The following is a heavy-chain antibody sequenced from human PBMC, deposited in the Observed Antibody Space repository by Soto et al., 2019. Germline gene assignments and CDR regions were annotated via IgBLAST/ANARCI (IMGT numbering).Heavy chain of an antibody. J-gene: IGHJ6*02. CDR2: ISGSGGST. CDR1: GFTFSSYA. Sequence: PGGSLRLSCAASGFTFSSYAMSWVRQAPGKGLEWVSAISGSGGSTYYADSVKGRFTISRDNSKNTLYLQMSSLRAEDTAVYYCAKDALGYCSGGSCRGMDVWGQGTTVTVSS. CDR3: AKDALGYCSGGSCRGMDV. V-gene: IGHV3-23*01. D-gene: IGHD2-15*01.